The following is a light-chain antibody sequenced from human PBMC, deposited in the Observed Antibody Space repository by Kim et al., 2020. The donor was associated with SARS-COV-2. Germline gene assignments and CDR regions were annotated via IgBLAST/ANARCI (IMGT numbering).Light chain of an antibody. CDR2: QDL. Sequence: SYELTQPPSVSVSPGQTATITCSGHKLEDIYVSWYQQMPGQSPVLVMFQDLKRPSGIPERFSGSNSGSTATLTISGTQTVDEADYFCQAWDSNNHSAIFG. J-gene: IGLJ1*01. CDR1: KLEDIY. V-gene: IGLV3-1*01. CDR3: QAWDSNNHSAI.